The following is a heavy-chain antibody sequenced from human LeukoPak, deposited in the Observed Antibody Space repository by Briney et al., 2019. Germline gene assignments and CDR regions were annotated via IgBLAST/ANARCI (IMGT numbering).Heavy chain of an antibody. CDR1: GYPFSDYG. D-gene: IGHD3-22*01. CDR3: AARGYDSSFYSLAFDY. V-gene: IGHV3-33*01. J-gene: IGHJ4*02. Sequence: PGGSLRLSCAASGYPFSDYGIHWVRQAPGKGLEWVSVKSPHANYEYYADSVQGRFTISRDDSKNTVYLQMNSLRDEDTAVYFCAARGYDSSFYSLAFDYWGQGTLVSVSS. CDR2: KSPHANYE.